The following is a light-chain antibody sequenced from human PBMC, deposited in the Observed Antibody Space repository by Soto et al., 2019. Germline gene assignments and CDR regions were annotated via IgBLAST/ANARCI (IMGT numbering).Light chain of an antibody. J-gene: IGKJ1*01. Sequence: EIVLTQSPGTLSLSPGERATLSCRASRSVSSSYLAWYQQKPGQAPRLLIYGASSRATGIPDRFSGSGSGTDFTLTTSRLEPEDFAVYYCQQYGSSPWTFGQGTKVDIK. CDR3: QQYGSSPWT. CDR1: RSVSSSY. CDR2: GAS. V-gene: IGKV3-20*01.